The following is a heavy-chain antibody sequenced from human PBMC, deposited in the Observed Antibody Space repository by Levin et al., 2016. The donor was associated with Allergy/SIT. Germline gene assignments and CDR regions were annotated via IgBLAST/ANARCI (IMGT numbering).Heavy chain of an antibody. D-gene: IGHD6-13*01. J-gene: IGHJ6*02. Sequence: VRQAPGKGLEWIGEIYHSGSTNYNPSLKSRVTISVDKSKNQFSLKLSSVTAADTAVYYCAGGTGGSSWYSADYYYGMDVWGQGTTVTVSS. CDR3: AGGTGGSSWYSADYYYGMDV. CDR2: IYHSGST. V-gene: IGHV4-4*02.